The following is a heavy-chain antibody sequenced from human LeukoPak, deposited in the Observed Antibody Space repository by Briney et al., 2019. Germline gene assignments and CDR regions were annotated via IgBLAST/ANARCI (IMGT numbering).Heavy chain of an antibody. D-gene: IGHD1-26*01. J-gene: IGHJ4*02. CDR1: GFAFSSYA. CDR2: ISGSGGST. CDR3: AKVVGATTGPLVY. Sequence: PGGSLRLSCAASGFAFSSYAMSWVRQAPGKGLEWVSAISGSGGSTYYADSVKGRFTISRDNSKNTLYLQMNSLRAEDTAVYYCAKVVGATTGPLVYWGQGTLVTVSS. V-gene: IGHV3-23*01.